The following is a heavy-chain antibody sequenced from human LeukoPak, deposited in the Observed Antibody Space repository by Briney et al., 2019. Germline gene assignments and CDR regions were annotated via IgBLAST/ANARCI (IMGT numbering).Heavy chain of an antibody. Sequence: GGSLRLSCAASGFTFSSSAMSWVRQAPGRGLEWVSAISNNGGYTYYADSVQGRFTISRDNSKDTLYLQVNSLRAEDTAVYYCAKRGLVGSSGFKNNWFDPWGQGTLVTVSS. CDR1: GFTFSSSA. CDR3: AKRGLVGSSGFKNNWFDP. D-gene: IGHD3-22*01. CDR2: ISNNGGYT. J-gene: IGHJ5*02. V-gene: IGHV3-23*01.